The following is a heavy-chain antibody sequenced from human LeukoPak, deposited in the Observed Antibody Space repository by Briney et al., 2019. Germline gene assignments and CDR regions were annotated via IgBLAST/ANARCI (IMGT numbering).Heavy chain of an antibody. J-gene: IGHJ6*02. CDR2: ISGSGGST. CDR3: AKDLVTRGPDYYGMDV. CDR1: GSTFSSYA. D-gene: IGHD2-21*02. Sequence: AGGSLRLSCAASGSTFSSYAMSWVRQAPGKGLEWVSAISGSGGSTYYADSVKGRFTISRDNSKNTLYLQMNSLRAEDTAVYYCAKDLVTRGPDYYGMDVWGQGTTVTVSS. V-gene: IGHV3-23*01.